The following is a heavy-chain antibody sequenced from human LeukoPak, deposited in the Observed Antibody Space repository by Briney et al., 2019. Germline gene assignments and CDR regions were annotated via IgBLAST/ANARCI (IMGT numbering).Heavy chain of an antibody. CDR3: AREFPGSTLGQQSYYYYYYMDV. J-gene: IGHJ6*03. Sequence: PSETLSLTCAVYGGSFSGYYWSWIRQPPGKGLEWIGYIYYSGSTNYNPSLKSRVTISVDTSKNQFSLKLSSVTAADTAVYYCAREFPGSTLGQQSYYYYYYMDVWGKGTTVTISS. CDR2: IYYSGST. D-gene: IGHD1/OR15-1a*01. CDR1: GGSFSGYY. V-gene: IGHV4-59*01.